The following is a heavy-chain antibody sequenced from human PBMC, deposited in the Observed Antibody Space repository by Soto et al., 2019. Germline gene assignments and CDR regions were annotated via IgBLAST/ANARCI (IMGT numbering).Heavy chain of an antibody. CDR1: GFTFSIYA. Sequence: GGSLRLSCAASGFTFSIYAMSWVRQAPGKGLAWVSAISAGGAGTNDADAVKGRFTISRDNSRNTLYLQMNSLRAEDTALYYCAKKSCSAGCCRGYFDYWGQGTLVTVSS. J-gene: IGHJ4*02. CDR2: ISAGGAGT. CDR3: AKKSCSAGCCRGYFDY. D-gene: IGHD2-15*01. V-gene: IGHV3-23*01.